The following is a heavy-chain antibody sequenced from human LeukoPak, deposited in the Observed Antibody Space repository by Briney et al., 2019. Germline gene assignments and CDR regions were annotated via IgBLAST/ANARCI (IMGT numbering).Heavy chain of an antibody. CDR3: ARDRVGGWAFDI. V-gene: IGHV3-64*01. Sequence: GGSLRLSCAASGFTLSSYWMHWVRQAPGKGLEYVSAISENGGRTYYANSVKGRFTNSRDNSKNTLYLQMDSLRAEDMAVYYCARDRVGGWAFDIWGQGTMVTVSS. D-gene: IGHD3-16*01. CDR1: GFTLSSYW. CDR2: ISENGGRT. J-gene: IGHJ3*02.